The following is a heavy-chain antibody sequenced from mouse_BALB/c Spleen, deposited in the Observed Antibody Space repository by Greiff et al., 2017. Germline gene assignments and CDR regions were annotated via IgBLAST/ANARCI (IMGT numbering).Heavy chain of an antibody. CDR3: ARGSLLRAMDY. CDR1: GFSLTSYG. J-gene: IGHJ4*01. V-gene: IGHV2-9*02. Sequence: VQLVESGPGLVAPSQCLSITCTVSGFSLTSYGVHWVRQPPGKGLEWMGVIWAGGSTNYNSALMSRLSISKDNSKSQVFLKMNSLQTDDTAMYYCARGSLLRAMDYWGQGTSVTVSS. CDR2: IWAGGST. D-gene: IGHD1-2*01.